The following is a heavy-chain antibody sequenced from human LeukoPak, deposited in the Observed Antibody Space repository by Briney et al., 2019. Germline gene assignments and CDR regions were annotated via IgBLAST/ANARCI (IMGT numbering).Heavy chain of an antibody. CDR3: TTDRNWFDP. Sequence: KPGGSLRLSCAASGLTFSTAWMSWVRQAPGKGPEWVGRIKSKRDGGTTDYGAPVKGRFTMSGDDSRNTLYLQMNSLKIEDTATYYCTTDRNWFDPWGQGTLVTVSS. CDR1: GLTFSTAW. CDR2: IKSKRDGGTT. V-gene: IGHV3-15*01. J-gene: IGHJ5*02.